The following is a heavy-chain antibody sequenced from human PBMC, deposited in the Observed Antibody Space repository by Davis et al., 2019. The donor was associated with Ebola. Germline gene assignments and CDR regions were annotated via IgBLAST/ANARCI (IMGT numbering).Heavy chain of an antibody. Sequence: GESLKISCAASGFTFSSYSMNWVRQAPGKGLEWVSSISSSSSYIYYADSVKGRFTISRDNAKNSLYLQMNSLRAEDTAVYYCARTPRVVVPAAWGQGTLVTVSS. CDR3: ARTPRVVVPAA. D-gene: IGHD2-2*01. V-gene: IGHV3-21*04. J-gene: IGHJ5*02. CDR1: GFTFSSYS. CDR2: ISSSSSYI.